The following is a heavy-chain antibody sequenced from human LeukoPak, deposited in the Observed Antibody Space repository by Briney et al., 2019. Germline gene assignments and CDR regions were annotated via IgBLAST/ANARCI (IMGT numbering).Heavy chain of an antibody. CDR3: ARHQRRSAPTDY. CDR2: IYYSGST. J-gene: IGHJ4*02. V-gene: IGHV4-39*01. CDR1: GGSISSSSYS. D-gene: IGHD1-1*01. Sequence: SETLSLTCTVSGGSISSSSYSWGWIRQPPGKGLEWIGSIYYSGSTYYNPSLKSRVTVSVDTSKNQFSLKLSSVTAADTAVYYCARHQRRSAPTDYWGQGTLVTVSS.